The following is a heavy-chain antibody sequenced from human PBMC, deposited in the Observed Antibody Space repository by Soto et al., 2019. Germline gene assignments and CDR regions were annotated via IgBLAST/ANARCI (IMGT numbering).Heavy chain of an antibody. V-gene: IGHV1-69*13. CDR1: GGTFSSYA. Sequence: SVKVSCKASGGTFSSYAISWVRQAPGQGLEWMGGIIPIFGTANYAQKFQGRVTITADESTSTAYMELSSLRSEDTAVYYCARVTPYSSSPLGVYYYYYGMDVWGQGTTVTVSS. CDR3: ARVTPYSSSPLGVYYYYYGMDV. D-gene: IGHD6-6*01. J-gene: IGHJ6*02. CDR2: IIPIFGTA.